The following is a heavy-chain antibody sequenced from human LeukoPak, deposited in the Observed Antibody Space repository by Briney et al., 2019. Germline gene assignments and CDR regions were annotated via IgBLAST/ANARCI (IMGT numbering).Heavy chain of an antibody. CDR3: ARAHEFWSGYGGNYMDV. Sequence: GGSLRLSCAASGFTFSSYGMNWVRQAPGQGLEWVSAVSGSGSNTYYADAVKGRFNIYRDDGKNSLYLQMNSLGAEDSAVYFCARAHEFWSGYGGNYMDVWGKGTTVTVSS. J-gene: IGHJ6*03. V-gene: IGHV3-21*01. CDR2: VSGSGSNT. D-gene: IGHD3-3*01. CDR1: GFTFSSYG.